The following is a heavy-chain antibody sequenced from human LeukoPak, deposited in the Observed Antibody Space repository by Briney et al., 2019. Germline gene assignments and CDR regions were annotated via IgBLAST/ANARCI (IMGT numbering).Heavy chain of an antibody. CDR3: ARVEVGATEGYYYYYYYMDV. D-gene: IGHD1-26*01. CDR1: GFTFSSYS. CDR2: ISSSSSTI. V-gene: IGHV3-48*01. J-gene: IGHJ6*03. Sequence: GGSLRLSCAASGFTFSSYSMNWVRQAPGNGLEWVSYISSSSSTIYYVDSVKGRFTISRDNAKNSLYLQMNSLRAKDTAVYYCARVEVGATEGYYYYYYYMDVWGKGTTVTVSS.